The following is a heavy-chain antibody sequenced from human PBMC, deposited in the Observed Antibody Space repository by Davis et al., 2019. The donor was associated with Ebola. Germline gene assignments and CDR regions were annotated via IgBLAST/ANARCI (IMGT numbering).Heavy chain of an antibody. CDR1: GGSISSHN. J-gene: IGHJ6*02. D-gene: IGHD5-24*01. CDR3: ARWGGVATIEDYYYYGMDV. V-gene: IGHV4-59*08. CDR2: IFYSGGT. Sequence: SETLSLTCTVSGGSISSHNWGWIRQPPGKRLEWIGNIFYSGGTNYNPSLKSRVTISVDTSKNQFSLKLSSVTAADTAVYYCARWGGVATIEDYYYYGMDVWGQGTTVTVSS.